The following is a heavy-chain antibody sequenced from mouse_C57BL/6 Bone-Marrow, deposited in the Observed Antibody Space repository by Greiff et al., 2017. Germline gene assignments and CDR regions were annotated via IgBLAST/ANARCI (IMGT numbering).Heavy chain of an antibody. Sequence: VKLVESGAELARPGASVKLSCKASGYTFTSYGISWVKQRTGQGLEWIGEIYPRSGNTYYNEKFKGKATLTADKSSSTAYMELRSLTSEDSAVYFCARGPGYFDYWGQGTTLTVSS. V-gene: IGHV1-81*01. CDR1: GYTFTSYG. CDR2: IYPRSGNT. J-gene: IGHJ2*01. CDR3: ARGPGYFDY.